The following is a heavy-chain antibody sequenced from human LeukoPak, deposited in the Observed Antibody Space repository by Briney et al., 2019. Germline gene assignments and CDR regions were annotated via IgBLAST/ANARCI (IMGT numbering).Heavy chain of an antibody. D-gene: IGHD2-2*01. J-gene: IGHJ4*02. CDR3: AREWDIVVVPAAIGSDFDY. CDR1: GFTFSSYA. V-gene: IGHV3-21*01. Sequence: PGGSLRLSCAASGFTFSSYAMRWVRQAPGKGLEWVSSISSSSSYIYYADSVKGRFTISRDNAKNSLYLQMNSLRAEDTAVYYCAREWDIVVVPAAIGSDFDYWGQGTLVTVSS. CDR2: ISSSSSYI.